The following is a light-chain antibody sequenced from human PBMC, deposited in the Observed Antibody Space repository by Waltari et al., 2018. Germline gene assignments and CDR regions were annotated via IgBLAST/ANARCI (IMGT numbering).Light chain of an antibody. CDR2: KAS. CDR1: ESSSSW. CDR3: QQYYTYPWT. V-gene: IGKV1-5*03. J-gene: IGKJ1*01. Sequence: DIQLTQSPPTLSASVGDRVTITCRASESSSSWVAWYQHKPGKAPKFLFYKASSLESGVPSRFSGIGSGTEFTLTISSLQPDDFATYYCQQYYTYPWTFGQGTKVEIK.